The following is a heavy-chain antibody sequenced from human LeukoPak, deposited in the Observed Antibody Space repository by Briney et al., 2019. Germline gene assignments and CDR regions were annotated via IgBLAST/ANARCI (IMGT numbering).Heavy chain of an antibody. D-gene: IGHD3-10*01. CDR2: IYYSGST. CDR1: GGSFGGYY. J-gene: IGHJ6*02. CDR3: ARRLWFGEFDGMDV. V-gene: IGHV4-30-4*08. Sequence: SETLSLTCAVYGGSFGGYYWSWIRQPPGKGLEWIGYIYYSGSTYYNPSLKSRVTISVDTSKNQFSLKLSSVTAADTAVYYCARRLWFGEFDGMDVWGQGTTVTVSS.